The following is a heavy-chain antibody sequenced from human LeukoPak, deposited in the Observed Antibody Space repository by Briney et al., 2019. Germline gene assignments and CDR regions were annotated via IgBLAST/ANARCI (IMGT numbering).Heavy chain of an antibody. D-gene: IGHD3-22*01. Sequence: SETLSLTCAVYGGSFSGYYWSWIRQPPGKGLEWIGEIYHSGSTNYNPSLKSRVTISVDKSKNQFSLKLSSVTAADTAVYYCARDAYDSSGYSFDYWGQGTLVTVSS. CDR3: ARDAYDSSGYSFDY. CDR2: IYHSGST. V-gene: IGHV4-34*01. J-gene: IGHJ4*02. CDR1: GGSFSGYY.